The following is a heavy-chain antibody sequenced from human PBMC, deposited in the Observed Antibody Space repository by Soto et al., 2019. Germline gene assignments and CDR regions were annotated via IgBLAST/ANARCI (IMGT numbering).Heavy chain of an antibody. D-gene: IGHD1-26*01. V-gene: IGHV3-73*01. CDR1: GFTFRGSA. CDR2: IRSKANSYAT. Sequence: EVQLVESGGGLVQPGGSLKLSCAASGFTFRGSAMHWVRQASGKGLEWVGRIRSKANSYATAYAASVKGRFTISRDDSKNTAYLQINSLKTEDTAVYYCTRRGADYYYYGMDVWGQGTTVTFSS. J-gene: IGHJ6*02. CDR3: TRRGADYYYYGMDV.